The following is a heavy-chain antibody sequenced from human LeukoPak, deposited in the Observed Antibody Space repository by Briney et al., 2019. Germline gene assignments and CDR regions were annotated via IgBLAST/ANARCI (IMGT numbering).Heavy chain of an antibody. D-gene: IGHD3-3*01. J-gene: IGHJ6*02. CDR1: GYTFTSYD. CDR3: ARQPISGYYYGMDV. Sequence: VASVKVSFKASGYTFTSYDINWVRQATGQGLEWMGWMNPNSGNTGYAQKFQGRVTMTRNTSISTAYMELSSLRSEDTAVYYCARQPISGYYYGMDVWGQGTTVTVSS. V-gene: IGHV1-8*01. CDR2: MNPNSGNT.